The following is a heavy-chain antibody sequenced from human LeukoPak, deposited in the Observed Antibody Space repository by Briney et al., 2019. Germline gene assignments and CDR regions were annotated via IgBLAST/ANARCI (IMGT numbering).Heavy chain of an antibody. V-gene: IGHV3-23*01. J-gene: IGHJ6*02. CDR3: AKRLKRNYYYHYAMDV. CDR1: GFTFKTHA. CDR2: IDDSGVIR. D-gene: IGHD3-22*01. Sequence: GGSLRLSCAASGFTFKTHAMSWVRQAPGKGLEWVSRIDDSGVIRSYADSVKGRFTISRDNSKMTLTLQMNSLRAEDTAVYYCAKRLKRNYYYHYAMDVWGQGTAVTVSS.